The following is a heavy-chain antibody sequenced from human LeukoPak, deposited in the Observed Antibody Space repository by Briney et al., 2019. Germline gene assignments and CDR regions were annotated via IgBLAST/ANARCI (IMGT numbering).Heavy chain of an antibody. CDR1: GGSISSYY. Sequence: PSETLSLTCTVSGGSISSYYWSWIRQPPGKGLEWIGYIYYSGSTNYNPSLKSRVTISVDTSKNQFSLKLSSVTAADTAVYYCACAYSTGFFDYWGQGKLVTVSS. CDR3: ACAYSTGFFDY. D-gene: IGHD5-18*01. V-gene: IGHV4-59*12. CDR2: IYYSGST. J-gene: IGHJ4*02.